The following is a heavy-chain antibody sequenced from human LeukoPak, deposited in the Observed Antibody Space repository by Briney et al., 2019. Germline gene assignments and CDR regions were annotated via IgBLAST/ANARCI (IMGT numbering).Heavy chain of an antibody. CDR2: IYYSGST. Sequence: SETLSLTRTVSGGSTSNYYCSWIRQPPGKGLEGGGYIYYSGSTNYNPSLKSRVTISVDTSKNQLSLKLSSVTAADTAVYYCARVAHCSSTTCYQGIFDYWGQGTLVTVSS. V-gene: IGHV4-59*01. D-gene: IGHD2-2*01. J-gene: IGHJ4*02. CDR1: GGSTSNYY. CDR3: ARVAHCSSTTCYQGIFDY.